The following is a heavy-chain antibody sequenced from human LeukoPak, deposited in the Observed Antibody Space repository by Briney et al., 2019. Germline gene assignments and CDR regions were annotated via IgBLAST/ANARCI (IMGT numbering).Heavy chain of an antibody. Sequence: PGRSLRLSCAASGFTFDDYAMHWVRQAPGKGLEWVSGISWNSGSIDYADSVKGRFTISRDNAKNSLYLQMDSLRAEDMAFYYCAKDICRLGSCSFDYWGQGTLVTVSS. D-gene: IGHD2-15*01. CDR3: AKDICRLGSCSFDY. CDR2: ISWNSGSI. V-gene: IGHV3-9*03. J-gene: IGHJ4*02. CDR1: GFTFDDYA.